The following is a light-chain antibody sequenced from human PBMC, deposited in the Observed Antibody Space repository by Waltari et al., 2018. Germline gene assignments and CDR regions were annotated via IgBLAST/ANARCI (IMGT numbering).Light chain of an antibody. J-gene: IGKJ4*01. CDR1: QTVRTTY. V-gene: IGKV3-20*01. CDR2: GAS. Sequence: ELVLTQSPGTLSLSPGERATLSCRASQTVRTTYLAWYQQKPDQAPTLLIYGASSRATGIPDRFSGSGSGTDFSLTISSLEPEDFAVYYCQQYDISPLTFGGGTKVEIK. CDR3: QQYDISPLT.